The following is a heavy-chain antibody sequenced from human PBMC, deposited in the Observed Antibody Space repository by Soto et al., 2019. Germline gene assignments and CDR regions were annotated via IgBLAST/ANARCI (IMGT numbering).Heavy chain of an antibody. CDR1: GFTFSSYS. D-gene: IGHD2-15*01. V-gene: IGHV3-21*01. CDR3: ARESKDIVVVVAATPRAFDI. J-gene: IGHJ3*02. CDR2: ISSSSSYI. Sequence: GGSLRLSCAASGFTFSSYSMNWVRQAPGKGLEWVSSISSSSSYIYYADSGKGRFTISRDNAKNSLYLQMNSLRAEDTAVYYCARESKDIVVVVAATPRAFDIWGQGTMVTVSS.